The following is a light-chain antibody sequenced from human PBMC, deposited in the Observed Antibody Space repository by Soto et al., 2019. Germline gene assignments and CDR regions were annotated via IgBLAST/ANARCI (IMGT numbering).Light chain of an antibody. CDR1: SSNIGSNT. J-gene: IGLJ1*01. Sequence: QSVRTQPPSASGTPGQRVTISCSGSSSNIGSNTVNWYQQLPGTAPKLLIYSNNQRPSGVPDRFSGSKSGTSASLAISGLQSEDEADYYCAAWDDSLNGHYVFGTGTRSPS. V-gene: IGLV1-44*01. CDR2: SNN. CDR3: AAWDDSLNGHYV.